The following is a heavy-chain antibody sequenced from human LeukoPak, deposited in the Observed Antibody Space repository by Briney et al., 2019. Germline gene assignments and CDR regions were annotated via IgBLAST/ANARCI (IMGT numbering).Heavy chain of an antibody. CDR1: GGSISSGSYY. J-gene: IGHJ6*03. D-gene: IGHD6-19*01. CDR3: ARRFVAGTLYYVDV. CDR2: ISTSGST. Sequence: SQTLSLTCTVSGGSISSGSYYWSWIRQPAGKGLEWIGRISTSGSTNYNPSLKSRLTISVDTSKNQFSLMLSSVTAADTAVYYCARRFVAGTLYYVDVWGKGTTVTISS. V-gene: IGHV4-61*02.